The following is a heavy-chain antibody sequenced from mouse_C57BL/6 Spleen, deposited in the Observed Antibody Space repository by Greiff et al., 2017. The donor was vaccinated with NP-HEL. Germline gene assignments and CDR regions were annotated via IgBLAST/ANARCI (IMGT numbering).Heavy chain of an antibody. J-gene: IGHJ4*01. CDR2: ISSGGSYT. V-gene: IGHV5-6*01. Sequence: EVQRVESGGDLVKPGGSLKLSCAASGFTFSSYGMSWVRQTPDKRLEWVATISSGGSYTYYPDSVKGRFTISRDNAKNTLYLQMSSLKSEDTAMYYCARGDSSGIYAMDYWGQGTSVTVSS. CDR1: GFTFSSYG. CDR3: ARGDSSGIYAMDY. D-gene: IGHD3-2*02.